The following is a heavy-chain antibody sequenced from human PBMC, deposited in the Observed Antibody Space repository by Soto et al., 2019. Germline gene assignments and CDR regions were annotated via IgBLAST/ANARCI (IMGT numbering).Heavy chain of an antibody. V-gene: IGHV4-39*07. D-gene: IGHD6-13*01. Sequence: PSETLSLTCSVSGGSISSSSYYWGWIRQPPGKGLEWIGSIYYSGNTNYNPSLKSRVTISVDTSKNQFSLKLSSVTAADTAVYYCARLAAAESLWFDPWGQGTLATVSS. CDR3: ARLAAAESLWFDP. J-gene: IGHJ5*02. CDR2: IYYSGNT. CDR1: GGSISSSSYY.